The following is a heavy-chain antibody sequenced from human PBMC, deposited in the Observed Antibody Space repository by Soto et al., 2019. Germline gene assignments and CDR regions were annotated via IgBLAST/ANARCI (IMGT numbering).Heavy chain of an antibody. CDR1: GGTFSSYA. CDR3: AREYYYGSGSHYYFDY. J-gene: IGHJ4*02. Sequence: QVQLVQSGAEVKKPGSSVKVSCKASGGTFSSYAISWVRQAPGQGLEWMGGIIPIFGTANYAQKFQGRVTITADESTSTAYMELSSLRSEDTAVYYCAREYYYGSGSHYYFDYWGQGTLVTVSS. D-gene: IGHD3-10*01. CDR2: IIPIFGTA. V-gene: IGHV1-69*01.